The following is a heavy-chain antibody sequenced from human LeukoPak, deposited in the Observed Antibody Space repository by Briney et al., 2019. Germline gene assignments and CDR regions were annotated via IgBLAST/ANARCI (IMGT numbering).Heavy chain of an antibody. J-gene: IGHJ4*02. Sequence: SETLSLTCTVSGGSISSYYWSWIRQPAGKGLEWIGRIYTSGSTNYNPSLKSRVTMSVDTSKNQFSLKLSSVTAADTAVYYCARVRAAAGETYFDYWGQGTLVTVSS. CDR3: ARVRAAAGETYFDY. CDR1: GGSISSYY. CDR2: IYTSGST. V-gene: IGHV4-4*07. D-gene: IGHD6-13*01.